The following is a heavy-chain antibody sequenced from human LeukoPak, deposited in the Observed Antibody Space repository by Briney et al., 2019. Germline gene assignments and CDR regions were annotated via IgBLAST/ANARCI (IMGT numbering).Heavy chain of an antibody. CDR2: VSPPGGGT. V-gene: IGHV3-23*01. D-gene: IGHD7-27*01. CDR1: GFTFSYYA. J-gene: IGHJ4*02. Sequence: GGSLRLSCAASGFTFSYYAMSWVRQAPGKGLEWLSGVSPPGGGTYYADSVKGRFTISRDDSKNTLSLQMNSLRVEDTAVYYCARDLAWGAFDYWGQGTLVTVSS. CDR3: ARDLAWGAFDY.